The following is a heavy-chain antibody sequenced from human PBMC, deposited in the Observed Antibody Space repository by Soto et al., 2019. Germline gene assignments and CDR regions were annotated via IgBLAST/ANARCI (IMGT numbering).Heavy chain of an antibody. CDR3: ARPALRYCSSTSCQTYWYFDL. J-gene: IGHJ2*01. CDR2: IWYDGSNK. Sequence: ESGGGVVQPGRSLRLSCAASGFTFSSYGMHWVRQAPGKGLEWVAVIWYDGSNKYYADSVKGRFTISRDNSKNTLYLQMNSLRAEDTAVYYCARPALRYCSSTSCQTYWYFDLLGRGTLVTVSS. V-gene: IGHV3-33*01. D-gene: IGHD2-2*01. CDR1: GFTFSSYG.